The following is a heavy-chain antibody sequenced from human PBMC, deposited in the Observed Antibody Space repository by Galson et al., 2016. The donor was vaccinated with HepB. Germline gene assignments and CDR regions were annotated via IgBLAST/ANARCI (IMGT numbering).Heavy chain of an antibody. CDR3: RRVYGGNSGTEY. CDR2: MHPNSDDT. V-gene: IGHV1-8*01. Sequence: SVKVSCKASGYSFTTYDIHWVRQAPGQGLEWMGWMHPNSDDTGYAQKFQGRVIMTRDTSIRTAYMELSSLRAEDTAVYYCRRVYGGNSGTEYWGQGTLVTVSS. D-gene: IGHD4-23*01. CDR1: GYSFTTYD. J-gene: IGHJ4*02.